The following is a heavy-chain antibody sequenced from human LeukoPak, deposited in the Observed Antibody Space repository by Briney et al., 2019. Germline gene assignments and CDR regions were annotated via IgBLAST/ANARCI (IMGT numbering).Heavy chain of an antibody. CDR1: GGTFSSYA. J-gene: IGHJ4*02. CDR3: ARTGGYGDYAYYFDY. CDR2: IIPIFGTA. V-gene: IGHV1-69*13. Sequence: GASVKVSCKASGGTFSSYAISWVRQAPGQGLEWMGGIIPIFGTANYAQKFQGRVTITADESTSTAYMELSSLRSEDTAVYYCARTGGYGDYAYYFDYWGQGTLVTVSS. D-gene: IGHD4-17*01.